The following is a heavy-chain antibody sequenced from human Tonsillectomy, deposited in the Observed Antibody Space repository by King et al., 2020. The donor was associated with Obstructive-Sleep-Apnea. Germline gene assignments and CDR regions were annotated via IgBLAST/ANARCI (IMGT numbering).Heavy chain of an antibody. V-gene: IGHV3-66*01. D-gene: IGHD3-9*01. CDR2: IYSGGST. Sequence: VQLVEAGGGLVQPGGSLRLSCAASGFTVSSNYMSGVRQAPGKGLEWVSVIYSGGSTYYADSLKVRFTISRDNSKNTLYLPMNSLGAEDTAVYYCARGSQYDILPGYPTYDAFDIWGQGTMVTVSS. J-gene: IGHJ3*02. CDR1: GFTVSSNY. CDR3: ARGSQYDILPGYPTYDAFDI.